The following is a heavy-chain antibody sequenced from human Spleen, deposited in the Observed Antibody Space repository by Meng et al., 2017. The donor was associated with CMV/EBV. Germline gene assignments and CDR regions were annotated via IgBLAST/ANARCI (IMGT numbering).Heavy chain of an antibody. CDR2: INWNGHST. V-gene: IGHV3-20*03. CDR3: ARHISGSTSSTVEY. D-gene: IGHD6-13*01. J-gene: IGHJ4*02. CDR1: GFSVGDYC. Sequence: ASGFSVGDYCMSWVRQAPGKGLEWVSGINWNGHSTAYADSVTGRFTISRDNVKNSLYLEMNSLRAEDTAFYYCARHISGSTSSTVEYWGQGILVTVSS.